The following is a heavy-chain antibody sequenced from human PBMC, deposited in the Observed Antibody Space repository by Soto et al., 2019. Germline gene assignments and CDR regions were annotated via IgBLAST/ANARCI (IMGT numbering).Heavy chain of an antibody. CDR1: EFTFSTYG. CDR2: IWHDGSDK. CDR3: ARDLYYGAGSYALSYGMDV. J-gene: IGHJ6*02. Sequence: PGGSLRLSCAASEFTFSTYGMHWVRQAPGKGLEWVAVIWHDGSDKYYADSVKGRFTISRDNSKNTLYLQMNSLRAEDTAVYYCARDLYYGAGSYALSYGMDVWGQGTMVTVSS. D-gene: IGHD3-10*01. V-gene: IGHV3-33*01.